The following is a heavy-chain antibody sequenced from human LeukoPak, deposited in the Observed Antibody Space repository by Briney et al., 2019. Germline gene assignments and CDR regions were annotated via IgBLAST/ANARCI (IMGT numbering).Heavy chain of an antibody. CDR3: ARVSGSGGSKVYYYYMDV. Sequence: SETLSLTCTVSGGSISSGGYYWSWIRQPPGKGLEWIGYIYHSGSTYYNPSLKSRVTISVDRSKNQFSLKLSSVTAADTAVYYCARVSGSGGSKVYYYYMDVWGKGTTVTVSS. V-gene: IGHV4-30-2*01. CDR1: GGSISSGGYY. CDR2: IYHSGST. D-gene: IGHD3-10*01. J-gene: IGHJ6*03.